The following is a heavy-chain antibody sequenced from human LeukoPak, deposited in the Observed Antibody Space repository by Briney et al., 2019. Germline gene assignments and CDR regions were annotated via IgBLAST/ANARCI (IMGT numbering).Heavy chain of an antibody. CDR1: GGSFSGYY. CDR3: ARRGYGLL. D-gene: IGHD4-17*01. Sequence: SETLSLTCAVYGGSFSGYYWSWIRRPPGKGLEWIGEINHSGSTNYNPSLKSRVTISVDTSKNQFSLKLSSVTAADTAVYYCARRGYGLLWGQGTLVTVSS. J-gene: IGHJ4*02. V-gene: IGHV4-34*01. CDR2: INHSGST.